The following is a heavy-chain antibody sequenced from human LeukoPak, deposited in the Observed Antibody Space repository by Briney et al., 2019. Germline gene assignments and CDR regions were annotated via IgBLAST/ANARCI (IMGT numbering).Heavy chain of an antibody. CDR1: GYIFTDYY. Sequence: ASVKVSCKASGYIFTDYYMHWVRQAPGQGLEWMGWINPNSGVTKYTQKSQGRVTMNRDTSINTAYLELTRLRSDDTAIYYCARESSTWSRGAFDFWGQGTMVTVSS. J-gene: IGHJ3*01. CDR3: ARESSTWSRGAFDF. V-gene: IGHV1-2*02. CDR2: INPNSGVT. D-gene: IGHD6-6*01.